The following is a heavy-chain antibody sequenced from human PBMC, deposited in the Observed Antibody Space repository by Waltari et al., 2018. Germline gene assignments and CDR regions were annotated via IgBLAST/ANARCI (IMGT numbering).Heavy chain of an antibody. V-gene: IGHV4-4*02. CDR1: GDSMSSSYW. D-gene: IGHD2-15*01. Sequence: QLQLQQSGPGLVKPSEFLSLTCAVSGDSMSSSYWWSWVRQSPGKGLEWIGQINRSGRTNYLLPFESRVIVSIDSSNSQFSLKLLSATAADTAVYYCARDRGRGIYLDTWGQGTLVTVSP. J-gene: IGHJ4*02. CDR2: INRSGRT. CDR3: ARDRGRGIYLDT.